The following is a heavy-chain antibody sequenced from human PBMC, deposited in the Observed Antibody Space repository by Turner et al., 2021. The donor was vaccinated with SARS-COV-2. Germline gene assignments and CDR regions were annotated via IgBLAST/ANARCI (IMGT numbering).Heavy chain of an antibody. CDR1: GYTFTSYG. D-gene: IGHD2-15*01. CDR3: ARGDIVVVVASTPGDYFDY. J-gene: IGHJ4*02. CDR2: ISAYNGNT. V-gene: IGHV1-18*01. Sequence: QVQLVQSGAEVKKPGASVMVSCKASGYTFTSYGISWVRQAPGQGLEWMGWISAYNGNTNYAQKLQGRVTMTTDTSTSTAYMELRSLRSDDTAVYYCARGDIVVVVASTPGDYFDYWGQGTLVTVSS.